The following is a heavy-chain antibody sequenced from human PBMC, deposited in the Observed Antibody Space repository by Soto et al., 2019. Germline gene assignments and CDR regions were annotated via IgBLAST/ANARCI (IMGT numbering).Heavy chain of an antibody. CDR2: ISGSGDNT. CDR1: GLSFNNYA. CDR3: AKDIYFDFWSGSSFDF. Sequence: EVQLLESGGGLVQPGGSLRLSCTGSGLSFNNYAMSWVRQAPGKGPEWVSGISGSGDNTHYADSVKGRYTISRDNSKHNLYLQINSLKAEDTAVYWCAKDIYFDFWSGSSFDFWGQGTLISVSS. D-gene: IGHD3-3*01. J-gene: IGHJ4*02. V-gene: IGHV3-23*01.